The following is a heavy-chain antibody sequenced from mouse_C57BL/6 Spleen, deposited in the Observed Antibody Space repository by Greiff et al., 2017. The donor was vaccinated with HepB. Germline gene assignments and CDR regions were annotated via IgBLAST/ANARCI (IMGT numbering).Heavy chain of an antibody. Sequence: QVQLQQPGTELVKPGASVKLSCKASGYTFTSYWMHWVKQRPGQGLEWIGNINPSNGGTNYNEKFKSKATLTVDKSSSTAYMQLSSLTSEDSAVYDCARADLLRGYAMDYWGQGTSVTVSS. CDR1: GYTFTSYW. CDR2: INPSNGGT. CDR3: ARADLLRGYAMDY. V-gene: IGHV1-53*01. D-gene: IGHD2-1*01. J-gene: IGHJ4*01.